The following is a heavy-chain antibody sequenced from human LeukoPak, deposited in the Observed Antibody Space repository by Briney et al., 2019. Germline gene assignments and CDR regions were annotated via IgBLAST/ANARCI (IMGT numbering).Heavy chain of an antibody. Sequence: ASVTVSCKVSGNSLSELSIQWVRHAPGEGLERMGGFDPEEAKMVYAQNFQGRVTMTEDTSTQTAYMELSGLTSDDTAVYYCTTRSGDFWSGFVNWGQGTLVTVSS. CDR3: TTRSGDFWSGFVN. J-gene: IGHJ4*02. V-gene: IGHV1-24*01. CDR1: GNSLSELS. D-gene: IGHD3-3*01. CDR2: FDPEEAKM.